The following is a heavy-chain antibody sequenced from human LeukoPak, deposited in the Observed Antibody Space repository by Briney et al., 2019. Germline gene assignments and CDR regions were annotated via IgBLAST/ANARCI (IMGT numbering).Heavy chain of an antibody. J-gene: IGHJ6*02. CDR1: GGSISSYY. Sequence: PSETLSLTCTVSGGSISSYYWSWIRQPAGKGLEWIGRIYTSGSTNYNPSLKSRVTMSVDTSKNQFSLKLSSVTAADTAGYYCARDRYSSSWYKYYYYGMDVWGQGTTVTVSS. CDR3: ARDRYSSSWYKYYYYGMDV. CDR2: IYTSGST. V-gene: IGHV4-4*07. D-gene: IGHD6-13*01.